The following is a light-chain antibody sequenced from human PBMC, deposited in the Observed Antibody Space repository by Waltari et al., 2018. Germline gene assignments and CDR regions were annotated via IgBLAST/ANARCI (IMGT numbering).Light chain of an antibody. J-gene: IGKJ1*01. CDR2: VAS. CDR1: QSLLHSNGYNY. CDR3: MQTRETPQT. V-gene: IGKV2-28*01. Sequence: IVMTQSPVSLSVTPGEPASISCRSSQSLLHSNGYNYVDWHVQKPGQSPQLLIYVASKRASGVPDRFSGSGSGTDFTLKISRVEAEDVGVYYCMQTRETPQTFGQGTKVEIK.